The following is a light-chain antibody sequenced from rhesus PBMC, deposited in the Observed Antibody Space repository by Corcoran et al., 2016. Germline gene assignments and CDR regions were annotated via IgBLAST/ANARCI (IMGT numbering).Light chain of an antibody. Sequence: EIVMTQSPATLALSPGERATLSCRASQSVSSYLAWYQQKPGQAPRLHIYGASSRAPGIPDRFSGGGSGTEFTLAISSLEPEDVGVYFCLQSSDWPRTFGQGTKVEI. CDR3: LQSSDWPRT. CDR2: GAS. CDR1: QSVSSY. V-gene: IGKV3-24*03. J-gene: IGKJ1*01.